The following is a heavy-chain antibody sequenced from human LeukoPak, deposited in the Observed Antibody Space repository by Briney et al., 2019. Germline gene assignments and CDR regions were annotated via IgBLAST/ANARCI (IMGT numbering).Heavy chain of an antibody. Sequence: SETLSLTCTVSSGSISTSNYYWGWVRQPPGKALEWIGNIFYSGSTYYSPSLKSRVTISVDTSKNQLSLKLSSVTAADTAVYYCARAAAGIVGAADYWGQGTLVTVSS. CDR2: IFYSGST. J-gene: IGHJ4*02. V-gene: IGHV4-39*07. D-gene: IGHD1-26*01. CDR3: ARAAAGIVGAADY. CDR1: SGSISTSNYY.